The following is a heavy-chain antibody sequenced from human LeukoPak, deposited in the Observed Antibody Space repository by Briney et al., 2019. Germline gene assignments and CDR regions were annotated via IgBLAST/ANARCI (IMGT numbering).Heavy chain of an antibody. CDR1: GFTFDDYA. D-gene: IGHD4-17*01. J-gene: IGHJ3*02. V-gene: IGHV3-9*01. Sequence: GGSLRLSCAASGFTFDDYAMHWVRQAPGKGLEWVSGISWNSGSIGYADSVKGRFTISRDNAKNSLYLQMNSLRAEDTALYHCARADGDYPAFDIWGQGTMVTVSS. CDR2: ISWNSGSI. CDR3: ARADGDYPAFDI.